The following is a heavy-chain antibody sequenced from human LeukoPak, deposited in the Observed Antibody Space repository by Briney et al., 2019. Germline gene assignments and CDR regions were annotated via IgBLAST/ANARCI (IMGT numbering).Heavy chain of an antibody. V-gene: IGHV3-30-3*01. CDR1: GFTFSSYA. D-gene: IGHD3-10*01. CDR3: ARDPSGSAYYFDY. J-gene: IGHJ4*02. CDR2: ISYDGSNK. Sequence: GGSLSLSCAAYGFTFSSYAMHWVRQAPGKGLEWVAVISYDGSNKYYAHSVKGRYTISRDNSKNTLYLQMNSLRAEDTAVYYCARDPSGSAYYFDYWGQGTLVTVSS.